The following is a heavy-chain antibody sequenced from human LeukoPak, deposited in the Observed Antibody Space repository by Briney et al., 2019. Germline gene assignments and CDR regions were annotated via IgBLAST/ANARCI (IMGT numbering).Heavy chain of an antibody. V-gene: IGHV4-34*01. J-gene: IGHJ4*02. D-gene: IGHD1-26*01. CDR2: INHSGST. CDR1: GGSFSGYY. CDR3: ARTAIVGALILQTHPFDY. Sequence: PSETLSPTCAVYGGSFSGYYWSWIRQPPGKGLEWIGEINHSGSTNYNPSLKSRVTISVDTSKNQFSLKLSSVTAADTAVYYCARTAIVGALILQTHPFDYWGQGTLVTVSS.